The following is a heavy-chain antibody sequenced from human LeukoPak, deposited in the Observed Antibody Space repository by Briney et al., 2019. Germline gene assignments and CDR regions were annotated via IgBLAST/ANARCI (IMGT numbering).Heavy chain of an antibody. J-gene: IGHJ4*02. D-gene: IGHD2/OR15-2a*01. V-gene: IGHV1-18*01. CDR2: ISAYNGNT. CDR1: GYTFTSYG. CDR3: ARDRYYFPSWREDYFDY. Sequence: ASVKVSCKASGYTFTSYGISWVRQAPGQGLEWMGWISAYNGNTNYAQKLQGRATMTTDTSTSTAYMELRSLRSDDTAVYYCARDRYYFPSWREDYFDYWGQGTLVTVSS.